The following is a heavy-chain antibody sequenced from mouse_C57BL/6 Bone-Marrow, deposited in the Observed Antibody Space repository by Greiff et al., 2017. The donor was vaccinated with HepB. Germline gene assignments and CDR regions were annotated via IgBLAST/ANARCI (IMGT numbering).Heavy chain of an antibody. V-gene: IGHV14-4*01. D-gene: IGHD3-2*02. Sequence: VKLQQSGAELVRPGASVKLSCTASGFNIKDDFMHWVKQRPEQGLEWIGWIDPENGDTEYASKFQGKATITADTSSNTAYLQLSSLTSEDTAVYYCTTGSADYWGQGTTLTVSS. J-gene: IGHJ2*01. CDR3: TTGSADY. CDR1: GFNIKDDF. CDR2: IDPENGDT.